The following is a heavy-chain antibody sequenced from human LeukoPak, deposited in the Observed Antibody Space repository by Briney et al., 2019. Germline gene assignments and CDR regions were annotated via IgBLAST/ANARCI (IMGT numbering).Heavy chain of an antibody. CDR2: ISYDGSNK. Sequence: PGGSLRLSCAASGFTFSSYAMHWVRQAPGKGLEWVAVISYDGSNKYYADSVKGRFTISRDNSKNTLYLQMNSLRAEDTAVYYCARDWQPNGSGSSCFDYWGQGTLVTVSS. CDR1: GFTFSSYA. J-gene: IGHJ4*02. D-gene: IGHD3-10*01. CDR3: ARDWQPNGSGSSCFDY. V-gene: IGHV3-30-3*01.